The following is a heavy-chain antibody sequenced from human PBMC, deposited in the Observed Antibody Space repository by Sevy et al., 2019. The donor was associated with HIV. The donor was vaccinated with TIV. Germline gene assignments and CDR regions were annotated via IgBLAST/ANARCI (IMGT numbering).Heavy chain of an antibody. CDR1: GFTVSSNY. V-gene: IGHV3-53*01. Sequence: GGSLRLSCAASGFTVSSNYMSWVRQAPGKGLEWVSVIYSGGSTYYADSVKGRFTISRDNSKNMLYLQMNSLRAEDTAVYYCARARWELLPNYYYMDVWGKGTTVTVSS. J-gene: IGHJ6*03. CDR2: IYSGGST. D-gene: IGHD1-26*01. CDR3: ARARWELLPNYYYMDV.